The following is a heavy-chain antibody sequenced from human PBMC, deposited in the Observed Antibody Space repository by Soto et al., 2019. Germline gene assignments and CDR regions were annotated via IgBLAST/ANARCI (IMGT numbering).Heavy chain of an antibody. CDR3: TTASITMIVVVKVDY. J-gene: IGHJ4*02. D-gene: IGHD3-22*01. CDR1: GFTFSNAW. CDR2: IKSKTDGGTT. V-gene: IGHV3-15*01. Sequence: EVQLVESGGGLVKPGGSLRLSCAASGFTFSNAWMSWVRQAPGKGLEWVGRIKSKTDGGTTDYAAPVKCRFTISRDDSKNTLYLQMPSLKTEDTAVYYCTTASITMIVVVKVDYWGQGTLVTVSS.